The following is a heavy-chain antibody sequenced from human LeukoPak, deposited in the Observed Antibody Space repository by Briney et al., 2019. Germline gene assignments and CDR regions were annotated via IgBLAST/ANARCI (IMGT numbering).Heavy chain of an antibody. CDR3: ASTYSSSYYYYYYMDV. J-gene: IGHJ6*03. CDR2: ISSSSSYI. Sequence: GGSLRLSCVASGFTFSSYSMNWVRQAPGKGLEWVSSISSSSSYIYYADSVKGRFTISRDNAKNSLYLQMNSLRAEDTAVYYCASTYSSSYYYYYYMDVWGKGTTVTVSS. V-gene: IGHV3-21*01. D-gene: IGHD6-6*01. CDR1: GFTFSSYS.